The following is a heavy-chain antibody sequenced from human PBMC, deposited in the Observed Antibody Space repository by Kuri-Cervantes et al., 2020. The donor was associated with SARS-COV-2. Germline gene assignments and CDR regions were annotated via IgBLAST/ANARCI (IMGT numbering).Heavy chain of an antibody. D-gene: IGHD6-19*01. CDR1: GFTFNSYS. J-gene: IGHJ3*02. Sequence: GGSLRLSCAASGFTFNSYSMNWVRQAPGKGLEWVSSISTSSSYIYYADSVKGRFTISRDTAKNSLYLQMNSLRAEDTAVYYCARIPGYSSGWLAFDIWGQGTMVTVSS. CDR3: ARIPGYSSGWLAFDI. V-gene: IGHV3-21*01. CDR2: ISTSSSYI.